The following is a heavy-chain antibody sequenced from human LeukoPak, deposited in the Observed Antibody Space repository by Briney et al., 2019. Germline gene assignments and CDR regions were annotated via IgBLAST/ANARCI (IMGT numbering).Heavy chain of an antibody. D-gene: IGHD6-13*01. J-gene: IGHJ5*02. CDR2: IYYSGST. V-gene: IGHV4-59*01. CDR1: GGSISSYY. CDR3: ARFSRQQPLVNWFDP. Sequence: SETLSLTCTVSGGSISSYYWSWIRQPPGKGLEWIGYIYYSGSTNYNPSLKSRVTISVDTSKNQFSLKLSSVTAADTAVYYCARFSRQQPLVNWFDPWGQGTLVTVSS.